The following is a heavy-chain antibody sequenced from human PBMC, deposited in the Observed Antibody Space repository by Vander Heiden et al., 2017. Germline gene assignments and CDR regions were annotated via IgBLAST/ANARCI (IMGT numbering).Heavy chain of an antibody. V-gene: IGHV1-69*01. CDR2: IIPIFGTA. D-gene: IGHD5-18*01. CDR1: GGTFSSYA. Sequence: QVQLVPSGAEVKKPGSSVTVSCKASGGTFSSYAMSWVRQAPGQGLEWMGGIIPIFGTANYAQKFQGRVTITADESTSTAYMELSSLRSEDTAVYYCAREYSYGQDNWFDPWGQGTLVTVSS. CDR3: AREYSYGQDNWFDP. J-gene: IGHJ5*02.